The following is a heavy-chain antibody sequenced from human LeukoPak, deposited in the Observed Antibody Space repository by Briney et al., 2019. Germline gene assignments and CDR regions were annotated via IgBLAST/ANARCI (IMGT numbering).Heavy chain of an antibody. Sequence: SETLSLTCTVSGGSISGYYWSWIRQPLGKGLEWIGYVYNSGNSDYNPSLKSRVSISVDTSKNQLSLKLSSVTAADTAVYYCARAHSNNWRFDYWGQGTLVTVSS. CDR2: VYNSGNS. D-gene: IGHD6-13*01. V-gene: IGHV4-59*01. J-gene: IGHJ4*02. CDR3: ARAHSNNWRFDY. CDR1: GGSISGYY.